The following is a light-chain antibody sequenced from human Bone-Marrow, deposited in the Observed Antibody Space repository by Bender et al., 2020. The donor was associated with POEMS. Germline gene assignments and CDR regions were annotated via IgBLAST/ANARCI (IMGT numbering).Light chain of an antibody. CDR2: DVT. J-gene: IGLJ3*02. CDR1: SSDVGGYNY. V-gene: IGLV2-11*01. Sequence: QSALTQPRSVSGSPGQSVTISCTGTSSDVGGYNYVSWYQQHPDKAPKVMIYDVTKRPSGVLDRFSGSKSGNTASLTVSGLQAEDEADYYCTSYADSASANWLFGGGTKLTV. CDR3: TSYADSASANWL.